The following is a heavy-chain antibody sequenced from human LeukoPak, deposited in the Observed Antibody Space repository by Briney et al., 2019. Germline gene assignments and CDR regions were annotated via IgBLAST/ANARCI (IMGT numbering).Heavy chain of an antibody. Sequence: GGSLRLSCAASGFTFSSYGMHWVRQAPGKGLEWVAFIRYDGSNKYYADSVKGRFTISRDNSKNTLYLQMNSLRAEDTAVYYCAKDSAGSKSGSYSDYWGQGTLVTVSS. CDR3: AKDSAGSKSGSYSDY. V-gene: IGHV3-30*02. D-gene: IGHD1-26*01. CDR1: GFTFSSYG. CDR2: IRYDGSNK. J-gene: IGHJ4*02.